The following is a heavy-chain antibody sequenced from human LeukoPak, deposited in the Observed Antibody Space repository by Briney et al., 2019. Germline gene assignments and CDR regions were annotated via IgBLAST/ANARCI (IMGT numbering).Heavy chain of an antibody. CDR1: GGSISSSSYY. CDR2: IYYSGST. J-gene: IGHJ4*02. V-gene: IGHV4-39*01. Sequence: PSETLSLTYTVFGGSISSSSYYWGWIRQPPGKGLEWIGSIYYSGSTYYNPSLKSRVTISVDTSKNQFSLKLSSVTAADTAVYYCARAIAAAGRGFDYWGQGTLVTVSS. CDR3: ARAIAAAGRGFDY. D-gene: IGHD6-13*01.